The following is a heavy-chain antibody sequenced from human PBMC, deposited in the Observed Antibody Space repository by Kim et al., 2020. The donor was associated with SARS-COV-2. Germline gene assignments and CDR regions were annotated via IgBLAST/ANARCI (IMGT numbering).Heavy chain of an antibody. D-gene: IGHD7-27*01. Sequence: ASVKVSCKASGSTFTDSYIHWVRQTPGQGLEWMGWITPNNGATNYAQNFQGRVTMTRDTSINTASMELTRLTSDDTAVYYCARLGILSDALEMWGQGTMVIVSS. CDR1: GSTFTDSY. V-gene: IGHV1-2*02. J-gene: IGHJ3*02. CDR2: ITPNNGAT. CDR3: ARLGILSDALEM.